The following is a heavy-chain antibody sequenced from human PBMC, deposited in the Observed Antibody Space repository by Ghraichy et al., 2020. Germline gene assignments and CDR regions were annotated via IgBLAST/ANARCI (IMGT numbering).Heavy chain of an antibody. CDR2: ISGSGGST. D-gene: IGHD6-13*01. CDR3: AVERAAGLPGY. CDR1: GFTFSSYA. J-gene: IGHJ4*02. Sequence: GESLNISCAASGFTFSSYAMSWVRQAPGKGLEWVSAISGSGGSTYYADSVKGRFTISRDNSKNTLYLQMNSLRAEDTAVYYCAVERAAGLPGYWGQGTLVTVSS. V-gene: IGHV3-23*01.